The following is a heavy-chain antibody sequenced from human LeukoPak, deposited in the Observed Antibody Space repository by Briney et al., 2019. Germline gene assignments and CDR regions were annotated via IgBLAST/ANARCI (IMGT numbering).Heavy chain of an antibody. Sequence: PSGTLSLTCTVSGGSISNHFWTWIRQPPGKGLEWIGYLYYSGNTNYNPSLKSRVTISVDTSKTQSSLKLSSVTAADTALYYCATGRGWLPDYWGQGTLVTVSS. J-gene: IGHJ4*02. D-gene: IGHD5-12*01. CDR3: ATGRGWLPDY. CDR1: GGSISNHF. CDR2: LYYSGNT. V-gene: IGHV4-59*11.